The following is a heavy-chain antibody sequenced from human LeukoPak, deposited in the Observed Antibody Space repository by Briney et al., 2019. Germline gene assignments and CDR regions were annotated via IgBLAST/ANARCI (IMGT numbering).Heavy chain of an antibody. CDR1: GFIFDNYA. V-gene: IGHV3-23*01. CDR2: ISGSADNT. Sequence: PGGSLRLSCVASGFIFDNYALSWVRQAPGKGLEWVSGISGSADNTYYADSVKGRFTISRDISKNTVYLQMNNLRVDDTAVYYCAKGPKLGDSFHCDHWGQGTLVTVSS. CDR3: AKGPKLGDSFHCDH. D-gene: IGHD5-24*01. J-gene: IGHJ4*02.